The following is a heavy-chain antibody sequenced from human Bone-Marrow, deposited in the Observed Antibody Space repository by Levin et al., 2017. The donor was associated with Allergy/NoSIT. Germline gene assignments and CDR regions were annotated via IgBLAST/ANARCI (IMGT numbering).Heavy chain of an antibody. CDR1: GFTFSRAW. Sequence: GGSLRLSCAASGFTFSRAWMSWVRQAPGKGLEWVGHIKSQVDGGTTDYIAPVKGRFAISRDDSKNTVYLQMDSLKTEDTAVYYCTTVLTLYGDFGDYWGQGTLVTVSS. CDR3: TTVLTLYGDFGDY. CDR2: IKSQVDGGTT. V-gene: IGHV3-15*01. D-gene: IGHD4-17*01. J-gene: IGHJ4*01.